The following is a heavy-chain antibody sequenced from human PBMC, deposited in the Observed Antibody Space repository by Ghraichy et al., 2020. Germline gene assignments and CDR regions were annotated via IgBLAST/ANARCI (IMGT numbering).Heavy chain of an antibody. J-gene: IGHJ4*02. D-gene: IGHD7-27*01. CDR1: GFTVSSNY. Sequence: GGSLRLSCAASGFTVSSNYMSWVRQAPGKGLEWVSVIYSGGSTYYADSVKGRFTISRDNSKNTLYLQMNSLRAEDTAVYYCARVNWDLYYFDYWGQGTLVTVSS. V-gene: IGHV3-53*01. CDR3: ARVNWDLYYFDY. CDR2: IYSGGST.